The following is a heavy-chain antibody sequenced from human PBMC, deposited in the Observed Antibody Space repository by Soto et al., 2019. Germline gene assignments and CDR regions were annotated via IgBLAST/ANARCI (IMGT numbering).Heavy chain of an antibody. Sequence: EVQLVESGGGLVQPGGSLRLSCAASGFSFSSYWMNWVRQAPGKGLEWVANIKEDGSQKNYLDSVKGRLTISRDNAKNSLYLQMNSLRAEDTAVYYCVKEEGQWELTLWGRGTLVTVSS. D-gene: IGHD1-26*01. CDR1: GFSFSSYW. CDR2: IKEDGSQK. CDR3: VKEEGQWELTL. V-gene: IGHV3-7*01. J-gene: IGHJ2*01.